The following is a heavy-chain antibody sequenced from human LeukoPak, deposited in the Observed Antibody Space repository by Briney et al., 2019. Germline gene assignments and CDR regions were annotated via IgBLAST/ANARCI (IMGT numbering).Heavy chain of an antibody. CDR1: GGTFRSYA. V-gene: IGHV1-69*13. CDR3: ARVHSDYGDNVPYHYYYYMDV. J-gene: IGHJ6*03. CDR2: IIRIFGTA. D-gene: IGHD4-17*01. Sequence: ASVKVSCKASGGTFRSYAISWVRQAPGQGLEWMGGIIRIFGTANYAQKFQGRVTITADESTSTAYMELSSLRSEDTAVYYCARVHSDYGDNVPYHYYYYMDVWGKGTTVTISS.